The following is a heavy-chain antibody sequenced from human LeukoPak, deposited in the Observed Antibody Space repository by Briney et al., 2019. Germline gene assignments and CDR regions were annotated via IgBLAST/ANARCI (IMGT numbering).Heavy chain of an antibody. V-gene: IGHV4-34*01. CDR2: INHSGST. D-gene: IGHD3-10*01. CDR1: GGSFSGYY. J-gene: IGHJ6*02. CDR3: ARGFRPLLWHV. Sequence: SETLSLTCAVYGGSFSGYYWSWIRQPPGKGLEWIGEINHSGSTNYNPSLKSRVTISVDTSKNQFSLKLSSVTAADTAVYYCARGFRPLLWHVWGQGTTVTVSS.